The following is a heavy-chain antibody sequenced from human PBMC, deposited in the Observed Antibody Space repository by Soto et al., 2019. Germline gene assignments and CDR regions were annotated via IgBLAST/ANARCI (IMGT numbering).Heavy chain of an antibody. CDR3: ARGLNYDILTGYLDF. CDR1: GFTFSNYA. J-gene: IGHJ4*02. Sequence: PGGSLRLSCAASGFTFSNYAMTWVRQAPGKGLEWVSALSGSGVNTYYADAVKGRFTISRDNYKNTLYLQMNSLRAEDRALYYCARGLNYDILTGYLDFWGQGTLVTVSS. V-gene: IGHV3-23*01. D-gene: IGHD3-9*01. CDR2: LSGSGVNT.